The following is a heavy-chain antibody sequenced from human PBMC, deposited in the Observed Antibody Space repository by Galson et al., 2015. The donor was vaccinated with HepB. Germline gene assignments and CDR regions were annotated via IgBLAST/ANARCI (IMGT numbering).Heavy chain of an antibody. J-gene: IGHJ6*03. V-gene: IGHV3-23*01. Sequence: SLRLSCAASGFTFNSYAMSWVRQAPGKGLEWVSVISGSGDTTYYADSVKGRFTISRDNSRNTLFLQMNSLRVEDTAVYYCAKALRTDYYYYVDVWGKGTTVTVSS. CDR2: ISGSGDTT. D-gene: IGHD3-10*01. CDR3: AKALRTDYYYYVDV. CDR1: GFTFNSYA.